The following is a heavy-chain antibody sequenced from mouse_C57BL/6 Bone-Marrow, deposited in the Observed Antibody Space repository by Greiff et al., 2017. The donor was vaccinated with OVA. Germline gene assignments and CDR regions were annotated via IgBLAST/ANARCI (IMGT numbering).Heavy chain of an antibody. D-gene: IGHD1-1*02. Sequence: EVQLVESGGGLVKPGGSLKLSCAASGFTFSSYAMSWVRQTPEKRLEWVATISDGGGYSYYPDNVKGRFTISRDNAKNTPNLQMSHLTSENTDMYYCAFGASSWYLDVWGTGTTVTVSS. J-gene: IGHJ1*03. V-gene: IGHV5-4*01. CDR2: ISDGGGYS. CDR1: GFTFSSYA. CDR3: AFGASSWYLDV.